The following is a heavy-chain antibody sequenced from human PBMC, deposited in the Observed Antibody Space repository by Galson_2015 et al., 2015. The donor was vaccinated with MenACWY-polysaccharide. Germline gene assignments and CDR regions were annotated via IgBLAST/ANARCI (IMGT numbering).Heavy chain of an antibody. D-gene: IGHD3-22*01. V-gene: IGHV3-23*01. J-gene: IGHJ4*02. CDR2: VSNSGGNT. CDR1: GFTFSSYA. CDR3: AREGWMGEKNSFSYDSSAFD. Sequence: SLRLSCAASGFTFSSYALTWVRQAPGAGLEWVSSVSNSGGNTYYADSVKGRVPISRDNSQHTLYLPMNTLRAEDTAIYYCAREGWMGEKNSFSYDSSAFDWGQGTLVTVSS.